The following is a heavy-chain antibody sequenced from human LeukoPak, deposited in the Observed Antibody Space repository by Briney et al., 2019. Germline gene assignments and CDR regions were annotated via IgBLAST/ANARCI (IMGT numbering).Heavy chain of an antibody. V-gene: IGHV3-48*04. Sequence: GGSLRLSCVGSGFSFSSFAMSWVRQAPGKGLEWVSYISSSGSTIYYADSVKGRFTISRDNAKNSLYLQMNSLRAEDTAVYYCARGGGWCCGSYYYGMDVWGQGTTVTVSS. CDR2: ISSSGSTI. CDR3: ARGGGWCCGSYYYGMDV. CDR1: GFSFSSFA. D-gene: IGHD6-19*01. J-gene: IGHJ6*02.